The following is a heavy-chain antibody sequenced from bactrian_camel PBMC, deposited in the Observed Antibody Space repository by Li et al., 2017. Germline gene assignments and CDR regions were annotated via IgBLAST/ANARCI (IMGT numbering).Heavy chain of an antibody. CDR2: IDNEGTRT. CDR1: GYTRWGHS. V-gene: IGHV3S1*01. J-gene: IGHJ4*01. Sequence: HVQLVESGGGSVQAGGSLRLACTASGYTRWGHSMAWFRQTPGNGRVRVAVIDNEGTRTYYADSVKGRFTISQDSALTTAYLQMNSLKPEDTGTYYCAARPSDRDCEGGASRFTLWGQGTQVTVS. D-gene: IGHD1*01. CDR3: AARPSDRDCEGGASRFTL.